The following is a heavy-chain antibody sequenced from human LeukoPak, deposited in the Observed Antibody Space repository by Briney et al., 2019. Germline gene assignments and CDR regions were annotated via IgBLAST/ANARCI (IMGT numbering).Heavy chain of an antibody. D-gene: IGHD1-26*01. CDR2: INWNGGST. CDR3: ARESLVDYNFYYMDV. CDR1: GFTFDDYG. V-gene: IGHV3-20*04. Sequence: GGSLRLSCAASGFTFDDYGMSWVRQAPGKGLEWVSSINWNGGSTGYADSVKGRFTISRDNAKNSLYLQMNSLRVEDTALYYCARESLVDYNFYYMDVWGKGTTVTASS. J-gene: IGHJ6*03.